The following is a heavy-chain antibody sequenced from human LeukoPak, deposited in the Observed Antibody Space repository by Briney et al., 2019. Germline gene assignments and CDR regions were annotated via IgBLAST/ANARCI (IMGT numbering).Heavy chain of an antibody. CDR1: GFTFSNAW. V-gene: IGHV3-74*01. Sequence: GGSLRLSCAASGFTFSNAWMSWVRQAPGKGLEWVSRINSDGSSTSYADSVKGRFTISRDNAKNTLYLQMNSLRAEDTAVYYCARDGDYDFWSGYLHYFDYWGQGTLVTVSS. CDR3: ARDGDYDFWSGYLHYFDY. D-gene: IGHD3-3*01. J-gene: IGHJ4*02. CDR2: INSDGSST.